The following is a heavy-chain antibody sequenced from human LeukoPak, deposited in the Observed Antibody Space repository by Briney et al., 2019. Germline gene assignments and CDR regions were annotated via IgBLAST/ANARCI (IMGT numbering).Heavy chain of an antibody. CDR1: GFTFSSYS. CDR2: IRYDGSNK. D-gene: IGHD3-10*01. J-gene: IGHJ4*02. Sequence: GGSLRLSCAASGFTFSSYSMSWVRQAPGKGLEWVAYIRYDGSNKYYADSVKGRFTISRDNSKNTLYLQMNSLRAEDTAVYYCARVRDITMVRGVIGPFDYWGQGTLVTVSS. CDR3: ARVRDITMVRGVIGPFDY. V-gene: IGHV3-30*02.